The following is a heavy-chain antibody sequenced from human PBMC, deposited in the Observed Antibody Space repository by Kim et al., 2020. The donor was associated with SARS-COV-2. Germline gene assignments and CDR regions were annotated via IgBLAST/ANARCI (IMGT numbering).Heavy chain of an antibody. Sequence: GGSLRLSCETSGFTFTNYVMNWVRQAPGKGLEWVSTMTGDGGTYYADSVRGRFTISRDNSKNTLYRQMSSLRAEDTAVYYCAKYCSGTSCYQGFDYWGRGTLVSVSS. V-gene: IGHV3-23*01. J-gene: IGHJ4*02. D-gene: IGHD2-15*01. CDR1: GFTFTNYV. CDR2: MTGDGGT. CDR3: AKYCSGTSCYQGFDY.